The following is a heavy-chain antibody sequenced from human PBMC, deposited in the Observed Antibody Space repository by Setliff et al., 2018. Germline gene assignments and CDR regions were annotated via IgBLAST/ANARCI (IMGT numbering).Heavy chain of an antibody. J-gene: IGHJ4*02. CDR3: ARSIVGATGGYFDY. V-gene: IGHV1-69*10. CDR1: GGTLSTLS. Sequence: SVKVSCKASGGTLSTLSIAWVRQAPGQGLEWMGGTIPLLPLPNYAVKFQGRVTITADKSTSTAYMELSSLRSEDTAVYYCARSIVGATGGYFDYWGQGSLVTVSS. CDR2: TIPLLPLP. D-gene: IGHD1-26*01.